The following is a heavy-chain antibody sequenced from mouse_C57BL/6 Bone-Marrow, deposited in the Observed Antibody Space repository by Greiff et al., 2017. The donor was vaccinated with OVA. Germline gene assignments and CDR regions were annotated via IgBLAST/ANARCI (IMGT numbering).Heavy chain of an antibody. CDR2: IYPRSGNS. CDR3: ARRFTTVVANYFDY. CDR1: GYTFTSYG. D-gene: IGHD1-1*01. J-gene: IGHJ2*01. V-gene: IGHV1-81*01. Sequence: VQLQQSGAELARPGASVKLSCKASGYTFTSYGISWVKQRPGQGLEWIGEIYPRSGNSYSNEKFKGKATLTADKSSSTAYRELRSLTSEDSAVYFCARRFTTVVANYFDYWGQGTTLTVSS.